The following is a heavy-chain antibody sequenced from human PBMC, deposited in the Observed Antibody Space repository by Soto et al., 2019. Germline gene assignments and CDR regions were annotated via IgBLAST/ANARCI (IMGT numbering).Heavy chain of an antibody. J-gene: IGHJ4*02. D-gene: IGHD3-16*02. CDR1: GFTFSTYS. V-gene: IGHV3-48*02. CDR2: ITSNSITI. CDR3: ARGIDYVWGSYRYTYDC. Sequence: PGGSLRLSCAASGFTFSTYSMNWVRQAPGKGLEWLSYITSNSITIYYADSVKGRFTISRDNAKNSLYLQMNSLRDEDTAVYYCARGIDYVWGSYRYTYDCWGQGPLVTVSS.